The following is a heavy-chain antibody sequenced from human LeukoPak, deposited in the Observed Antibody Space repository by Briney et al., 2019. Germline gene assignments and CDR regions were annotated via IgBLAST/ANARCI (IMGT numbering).Heavy chain of an antibody. CDR3: THNIDFWSGYYRDY. CDR1: GFTFSNAW. D-gene: IGHD3-3*01. Sequence: PGGSLRLSCAASGFTFSNAWMSLVRQAAGKGLEGVGRIKRKSDGGTTEYAAPVKGRFSISRDDSKNTLYLKMNSLKIEDTAVYYCTHNIDFWSGYYRDYWGQGTLVTVSS. V-gene: IGHV3-15*01. CDR2: IKRKSDGGTT. J-gene: IGHJ4*02.